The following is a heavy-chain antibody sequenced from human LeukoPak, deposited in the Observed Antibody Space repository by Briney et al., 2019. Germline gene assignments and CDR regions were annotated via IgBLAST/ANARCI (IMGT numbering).Heavy chain of an antibody. CDR2: IYYSGST. D-gene: IGHD6-13*01. J-gene: IGHJ5*02. CDR3: ARSIVAAGTSRLWWFDP. V-gene: IGHV4-31*03. Sequence: SETLSLTCTVSGGSISSGGYYWSWIRQHPGKGLEWIGYIYYSGSTYYNPSLKSRVTISVDTSKNQFSLKLSSVTAADTAVYYCARSIVAAGTSRLWWFDPWGQGTLVTVSS. CDR1: GGSISSGGYY.